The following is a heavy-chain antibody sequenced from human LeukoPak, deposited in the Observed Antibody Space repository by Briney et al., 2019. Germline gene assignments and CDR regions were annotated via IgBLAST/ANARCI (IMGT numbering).Heavy chain of an antibody. CDR1: GGTFSSYA. Sequence: ASVKVSCKASGGTFSSYAISWVRQAPGQGLEWMGGIIPIFGTANYAQKFQGRVTITTDESTSTAYMELSSLRSEDTAVYYCARQWFGESNPYYYYMDVWGKGTTVTVSS. CDR3: ARQWFGESNPYYYYMDV. CDR2: IIPIFGTA. J-gene: IGHJ6*03. V-gene: IGHV1-69*05. D-gene: IGHD3-10*01.